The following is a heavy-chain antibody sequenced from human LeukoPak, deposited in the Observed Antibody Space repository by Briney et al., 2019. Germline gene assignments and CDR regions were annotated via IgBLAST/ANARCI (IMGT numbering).Heavy chain of an antibody. CDR3: VRDKGDGTRPSSEMFDY. CDR2: YYYTGTT. V-gene: IGHV4-59*01. J-gene: IGHJ4*02. Sequence: SDTLSLTCTVSGGSINSYCWSWLRQPPGRGLEWIGYYYYTGTTNYNPSLKSRVAISVDTSKNQFSLKLSSVTAADTAVYYCVRDKGDGTRPSSEMFDYWGQGTLVTVSS. CDR1: GGSINSYC. D-gene: IGHD5-24*01.